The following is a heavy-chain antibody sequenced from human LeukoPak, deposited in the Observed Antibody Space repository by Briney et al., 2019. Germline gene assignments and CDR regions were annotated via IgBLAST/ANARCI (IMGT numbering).Heavy chain of an antibody. Sequence: GGSLGLSCAASGFTFSSYAMSWVRQAPGKGLEWVSAISGSGGSTYYADSVKGRFTISRDNSKNTLYLQMNSLRAEDTAVYYCAKSRNFWGIAAAVDYWGQGTLVTVSS. J-gene: IGHJ4*02. D-gene: IGHD6-13*01. CDR2: ISGSGGST. V-gene: IGHV3-23*01. CDR1: GFTFSSYA. CDR3: AKSRNFWGIAAAVDY.